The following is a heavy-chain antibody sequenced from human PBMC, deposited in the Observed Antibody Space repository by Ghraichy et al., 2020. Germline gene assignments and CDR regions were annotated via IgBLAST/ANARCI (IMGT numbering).Heavy chain of an antibody. J-gene: IGHJ4*02. CDR2: ISSSGSTI. CDR1: GFTFSSFE. D-gene: IGHD3-3*01. Sequence: GESLNISCAASGFTFSSFEMTWVRQPPGQGLEWLSYISSSGSTINDADSVKGRFTISRDNAKNSLSLQMNSLRAEDTAVYYCVSLGDFWSGNYFDNWGQRTLVTVSS. V-gene: IGHV3-48*03. CDR3: VSLGDFWSGNYFDN.